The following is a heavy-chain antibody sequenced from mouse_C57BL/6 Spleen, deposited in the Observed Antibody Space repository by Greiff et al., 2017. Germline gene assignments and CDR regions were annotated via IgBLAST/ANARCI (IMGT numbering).Heavy chain of an antibody. J-gene: IGHJ2*01. Sequence: QVQLQQPGAELVRPGSSVKLSCKASGYTFTSYWMHWVKQRPIQGLEWLGNIDPSDSETHYNQKFKDKATLTVDKSSSTAYMQLRSQTSEDSAVYNCARSINYYCSRRYFDYWGQGTTLTVSS. V-gene: IGHV1-52*01. D-gene: IGHD1-1*01. CDR1: GYTFTSYW. CDR3: ARSINYYCSRRYFDY. CDR2: IDPSDSET.